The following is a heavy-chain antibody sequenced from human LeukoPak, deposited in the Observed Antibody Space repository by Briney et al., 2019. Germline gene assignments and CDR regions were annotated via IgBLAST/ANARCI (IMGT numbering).Heavy chain of an antibody. D-gene: IGHD1-26*01. CDR1: EFTFSSYA. Sequence: GGSLRLSCAASEFTFSSYAMSWVRQAPGKGLEWVSAISGSGGSTYYADSVKGRFTISRDNSKNTLYLQMNSLRAEDTAVYYCAKAGADRDDSLGNDDSGQATLVTVSS. CDR2: ISGSGGST. CDR3: AKAGADRDDSLGNDD. J-gene: IGHJ4*02. V-gene: IGHV3-23*01.